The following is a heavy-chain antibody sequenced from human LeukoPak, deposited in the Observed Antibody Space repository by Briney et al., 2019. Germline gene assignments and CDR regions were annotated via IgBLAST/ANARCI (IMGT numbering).Heavy chain of an antibody. J-gene: IGHJ5*02. V-gene: IGHV3-23*01. CDR3: AKDRIASPPSWKFDP. CDR2: ISGSGDST. D-gene: IGHD1-1*01. CDR1: GFTFNAYA. Sequence: PGGSLRLSCAASGFTFNAYAMNWLRQAPGKGLEWVSGISGSGDSTYYADSVKGRFTISRDNSKGTLYLQMDSLRVDDTAVYYCAKDRIASPPSWKFDPWGQGTLVTVSS.